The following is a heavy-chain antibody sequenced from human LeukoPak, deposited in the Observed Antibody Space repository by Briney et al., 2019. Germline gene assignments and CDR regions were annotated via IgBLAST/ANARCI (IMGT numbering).Heavy chain of an antibody. CDR3: AKDPTPGYSGYGTH. CDR2: TSSSDAGT. V-gene: IGHV3-23*01. D-gene: IGHD5-12*01. J-gene: IGHJ4*02. CDR1: GFALSSYA. Sequence: GGSLRLSCAASGFALSSYAMSWVRQAPGKGLEWVSATSSSDAGTYHAESVRGRFTISRDNSKNTLYLQMNNLRAEDTAVYYCAKDPTPGYSGYGTHWGQGTLVTVSS.